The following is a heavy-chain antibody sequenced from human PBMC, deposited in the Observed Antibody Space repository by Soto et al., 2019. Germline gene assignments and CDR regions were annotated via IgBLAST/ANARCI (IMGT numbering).Heavy chain of an antibody. J-gene: IGHJ6*02. V-gene: IGHV3-33*01. CDR1: GFTFSSYG. CDR3: ARGGEFGSSGWGHYYYGMDV. CDR2: IWYDGSNK. D-gene: IGHD6-19*01. Sequence: QVQLVESGGGVVQPGRSLRLSCAASGFTFSSYGMHWVRQAPGKGLEWVAVIWYDGSNKYYADSVKGRFTISRDNSKNTLYLQMNSLRAEDTAVYYCARGGEFGSSGWGHYYYGMDVWGQGTTVTVSS.